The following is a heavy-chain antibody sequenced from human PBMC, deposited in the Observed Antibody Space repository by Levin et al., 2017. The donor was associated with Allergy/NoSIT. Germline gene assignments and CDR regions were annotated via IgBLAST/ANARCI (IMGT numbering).Heavy chain of an antibody. J-gene: IGHJ6*02. CDR1: GGTFSSYA. Sequence: SVKVSCKASGGTFSSYAISWVRQAPGQGLEWMGGIIPIFGTANYAQKFQGRVTITADESTSTAYMELSSLRSEDTAVYYCARDPFRITIFGVVITKPDYYYYGMDVWGQGTTVTVSS. V-gene: IGHV1-69*13. CDR2: IIPIFGTA. CDR3: ARDPFRITIFGVVITKPDYYYYGMDV. D-gene: IGHD3-3*01.